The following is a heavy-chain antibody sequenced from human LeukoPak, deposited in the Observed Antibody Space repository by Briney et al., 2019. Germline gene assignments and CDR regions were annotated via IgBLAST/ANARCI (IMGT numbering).Heavy chain of an antibody. J-gene: IGHJ4*02. CDR2: IFFSGST. CDR1: GDSISSSNYY. Sequence: SETLSLTCTVSGDSISSSNYYWAWIRQSPGKGLEWIGSIFFSGSTYNNPSLKSRVTISVDTSKNQFSLKLSSVTAADTAVYYCARAPRSIAAALDYWGQGTLVTVSS. V-gene: IGHV4-39*07. D-gene: IGHD6-13*01. CDR3: ARAPRSIAAALDY.